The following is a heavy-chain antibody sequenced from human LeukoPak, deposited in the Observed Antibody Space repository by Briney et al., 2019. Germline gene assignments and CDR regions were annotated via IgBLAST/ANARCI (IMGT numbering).Heavy chain of an antibody. V-gene: IGHV4-59*01. CDR2: IYYSGST. J-gene: IGHJ4*02. D-gene: IGHD6-19*01. CDR3: ARDLYVGSGWYYFDY. Sequence: PSETLSLTCTVSGGSISSYYWSWIRQPPGKGLKWIGYIYYSGSTNYNPSLKSRVTISVDTSKNQFSLKLSSVTAADTAVYYCARDLYVGSGWYYFDYWGQGTLVTVSS. CDR1: GGSISSYY.